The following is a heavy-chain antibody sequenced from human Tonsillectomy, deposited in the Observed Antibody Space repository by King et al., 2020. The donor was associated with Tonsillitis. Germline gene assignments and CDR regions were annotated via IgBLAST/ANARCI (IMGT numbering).Heavy chain of an antibody. CDR1: GFTFDDYA. J-gene: IGHJ4*02. D-gene: IGHD3-22*01. V-gene: IGHV3-43D*03. Sequence: QLVQSGGVVVQPGGSLRLSCAASGFTFDDYAMNWVRQAPGKGLEWVALITWDGGGTYYTDSGKGRFTISRDNNKNSLYLQMNSLRVEDSALYYCAKEEGEDASGYYPYYFDYWGQGTVVTVSS. CDR2: ITWDGGGT. CDR3: AKEEGEDASGYYPYYFDY.